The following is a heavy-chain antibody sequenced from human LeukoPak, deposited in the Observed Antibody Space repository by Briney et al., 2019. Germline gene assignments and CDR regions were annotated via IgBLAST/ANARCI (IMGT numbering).Heavy chain of an antibody. CDR3: ATRDSGYDAWYFDL. Sequence: PSETLSLTCTVSSGSISSYYWSWIRQPPGKGLEWIGYIYYSGSTNYNPSLKSRVTISVDTSKNQFSLKLSSVTAADTAVYYCATRDSGYDAWYFDLWGRGTLVTVSS. CDR2: IYYSGST. J-gene: IGHJ2*01. CDR1: SGSISSYY. D-gene: IGHD5-12*01. V-gene: IGHV4-59*12.